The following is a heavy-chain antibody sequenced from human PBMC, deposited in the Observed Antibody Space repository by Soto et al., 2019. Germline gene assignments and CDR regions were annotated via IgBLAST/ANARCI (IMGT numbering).Heavy chain of an antibody. CDR2: INPSGGST. J-gene: IGHJ4*02. CDR3: ATPRSRDGYNLAY. D-gene: IGHD5-12*01. V-gene: IGHV1-46*01. Sequence: QVQLVQSGAEVKKPGASVKVSCKASGYTFTSYYMHWVRQAPGQGLEWMGIINPSGGSTSYAQKFQGRVTRTSDTSTSTVYMELSSLRSEDTAVYYCATPRSRDGYNLAYWGQGTLVTVSS. CDR1: GYTFTSYY.